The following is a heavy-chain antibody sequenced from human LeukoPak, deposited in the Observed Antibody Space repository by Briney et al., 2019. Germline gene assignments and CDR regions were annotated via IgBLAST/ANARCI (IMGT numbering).Heavy chain of an antibody. CDR3: ARGVYIAAAQYGY. Sequence: SRDNSKNTLYLQMNSLRAEDTAVYYCARGVYIAAAQYGYWGQGTLVTVSS. J-gene: IGHJ4*02. V-gene: IGHV3-30*07. D-gene: IGHD6-13*01.